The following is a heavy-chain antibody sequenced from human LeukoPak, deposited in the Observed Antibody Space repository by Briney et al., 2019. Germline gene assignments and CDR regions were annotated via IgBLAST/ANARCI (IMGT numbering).Heavy chain of an antibody. CDR3: AGTENGGY. Sequence: PSETLSLTCTVSGGSISSYYWSWIRQAPGKGLEWIGYIYHTGSTKYNPSLKGRVSISLDRSKNQFSLKRRAVTAADTAVYYCAGTENGGYWGQGTLVTVSS. J-gene: IGHJ4*02. CDR1: GGSISSYY. CDR2: IYHTGST. V-gene: IGHV4-59*01.